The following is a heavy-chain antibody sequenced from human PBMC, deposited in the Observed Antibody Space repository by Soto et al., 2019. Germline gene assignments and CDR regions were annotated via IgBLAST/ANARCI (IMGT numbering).Heavy chain of an antibody. CDR3: ARGGPPIDY. CDR2: INAGIGDI. J-gene: IGHJ4*02. D-gene: IGHD3-10*01. V-gene: IGHV1-3*01. Sequence: ASVKVSCKASGYTFTTYGQHWVRQAPGQRPEWMGWINAGIGDIEYSEKFQGRVTITRDASASTAYMELSSLRSEDTAVYYCARGGPPIDYWGQGTLVTVSS. CDR1: GYTFTTYG.